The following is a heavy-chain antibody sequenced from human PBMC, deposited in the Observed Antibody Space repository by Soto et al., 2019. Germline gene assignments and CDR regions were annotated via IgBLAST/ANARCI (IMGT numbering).Heavy chain of an antibody. D-gene: IGHD6-13*01. CDR2: IIPIFGTA. Sequence: SVKVSCKASGGTFSSYAISWVRQAPGQGLEWMGGIIPIFGTANYAQKFQGRVTITADESTSTAYMELSSLRSEDTAVYYCAKDRSRTGIADVFEIWGQGTMVTVSS. CDR3: AKDRSRTGIADVFEI. CDR1: GGTFSSYA. J-gene: IGHJ3*02. V-gene: IGHV1-69*13.